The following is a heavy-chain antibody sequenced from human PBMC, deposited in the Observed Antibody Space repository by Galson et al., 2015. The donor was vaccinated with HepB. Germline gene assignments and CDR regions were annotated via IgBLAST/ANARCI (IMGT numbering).Heavy chain of an antibody. J-gene: IGHJ4*02. CDR3: ARTGSAMVSSFEY. CDR1: GFTFSSYA. D-gene: IGHD5-18*01. V-gene: IGHV3-23*01. Sequence: SLRLSCAASGFTFSSYAMSWVRQAPGKGLEWVSAISGSGGSTYYADSVKGRFTISRDNSKNTLYLQMNSLRAEDTAVYYCARTGSAMVSSFEYWGQGTLVIVSS. CDR2: ISGSGGST.